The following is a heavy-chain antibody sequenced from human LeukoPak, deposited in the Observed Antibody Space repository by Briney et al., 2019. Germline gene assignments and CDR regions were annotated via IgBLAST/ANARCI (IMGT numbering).Heavy chain of an antibody. CDR3: AKWGDFDILTGYYVSDF. J-gene: IGHJ4*02. Sequence: GGSLRLSCVASGFTFSNYAMSWVRQAPGKGLERVSAVTGRGSSTYYADSVKGRFTISRDNSRNTLFLQMNSLRAEDTAIYYCAKWGDFDILTGYYVSDFWGQGTLVTVSS. D-gene: IGHD3-9*01. CDR1: GFTFSNYA. V-gene: IGHV3-23*01. CDR2: VTGRGSST.